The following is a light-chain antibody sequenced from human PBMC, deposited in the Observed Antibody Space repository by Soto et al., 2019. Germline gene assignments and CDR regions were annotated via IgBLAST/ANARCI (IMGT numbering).Light chain of an antibody. CDR3: QQYGSSPRT. CDR1: QSLTSY. J-gene: IGKJ1*01. CDR2: GAS. V-gene: IGKV3-20*01. Sequence: EIVMTQSPATLSVSPGETATLSCRASQSLTSYLAWYQQKPGQAPRLLIFGASTRATGIPARFSGSGSGTDFTLTISRLEPEDFAVYYCQQYGSSPRTFGQGTKVDIK.